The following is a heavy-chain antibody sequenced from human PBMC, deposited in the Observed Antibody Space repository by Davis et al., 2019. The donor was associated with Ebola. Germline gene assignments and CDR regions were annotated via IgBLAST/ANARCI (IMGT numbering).Heavy chain of an antibody. D-gene: IGHD2-21*01. CDR1: GFTFSSYG. CDR2: IWYDGSNK. Sequence: GESLKISCAASGFTFSSYGMHWVRQAPGKGLEWVAVIWYDGSNKYYADSVKGRFTISRDNSKNTLYLQMNSLRAEDTAVYYCARASFGDFYFDYWGQGSLVTVSS. J-gene: IGHJ4*02. V-gene: IGHV3-33*01. CDR3: ARASFGDFYFDY.